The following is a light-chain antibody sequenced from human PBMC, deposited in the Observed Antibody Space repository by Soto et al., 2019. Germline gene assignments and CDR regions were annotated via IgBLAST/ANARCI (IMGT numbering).Light chain of an antibody. Sequence: QSALTQPASVSGSPGQSITISCTGTSNDVGAYNYVYWYQQHPGKAPKLMIYEVSNRPSGISNRFSGSKSGNTASLTISGLQAEDEADYYCNSYTTTSTWVFGGGTKLTVL. V-gene: IGLV2-14*01. CDR2: EVS. CDR3: NSYTTTSTWV. J-gene: IGLJ3*02. CDR1: SNDVGAYNY.